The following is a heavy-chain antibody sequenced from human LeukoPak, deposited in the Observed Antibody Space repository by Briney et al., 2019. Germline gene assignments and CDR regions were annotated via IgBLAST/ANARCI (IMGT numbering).Heavy chain of an antibody. V-gene: IGHV4-34*01. J-gene: IGHJ4*02. CDR1: GGSFSAYY. Sequence: SETLSLTCAVDGGSFSAYYWSWIRQPPGKGLEWIGEINHSGSTNYNPSLKSRVTISVDTPKNQFSLKLSSVTAAVTGVYYVARGGRTQGYCYDSSGYYRGGNFDYWGQGTLVTVSS. CDR3: ARGGRTQGYCYDSSGYYRGGNFDY. D-gene: IGHD3-22*01. CDR2: INHSGST.